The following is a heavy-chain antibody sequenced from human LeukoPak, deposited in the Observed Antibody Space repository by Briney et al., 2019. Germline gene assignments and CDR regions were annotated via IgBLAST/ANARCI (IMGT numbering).Heavy chain of an antibody. Sequence: RGSLRLSCAASGFTFSSYGMHWVRQAPGKGLEWVAVIWYDGSNKYYADSVKGRFTISRDNSKNTLYLQMNSLRAEDTAVYYCARDGRRLRLGELSPYYGMDVWGQGTTVTVSS. J-gene: IGHJ6*02. CDR2: IWYDGSNK. D-gene: IGHD3-16*02. V-gene: IGHV3-33*01. CDR3: ARDGRRLRLGELSPYYGMDV. CDR1: GFTFSSYG.